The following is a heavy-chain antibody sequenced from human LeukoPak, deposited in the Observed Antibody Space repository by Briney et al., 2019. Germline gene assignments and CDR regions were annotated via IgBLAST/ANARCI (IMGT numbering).Heavy chain of an antibody. CDR3: ARSDYYDSSGTEGY. Sequence: ASVKVSCKASGYTFTSYGISWVRQAPGQGLEWMGWISAYNGNTNYAQKLQGRVTMTTDTSTSTAYMELRSLRSDDTAVYYCARSDYYDSSGTEGYWGQGTLVTVSS. CDR1: GYTFTSYG. J-gene: IGHJ4*02. D-gene: IGHD3-22*01. V-gene: IGHV1-18*01. CDR2: ISAYNGNT.